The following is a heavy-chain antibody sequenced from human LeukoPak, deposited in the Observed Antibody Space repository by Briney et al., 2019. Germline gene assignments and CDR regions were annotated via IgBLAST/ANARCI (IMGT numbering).Heavy chain of an antibody. J-gene: IGHJ4*02. Sequence: SETLSLTCTVSGGSISSYFWSWIRQPPGKGLEWIGYISYSGSTNYNPSLKSRVTISVDTSKSQFSLKLSSVTAADTAVYYCARDRGGYSTFDYWGQGTLVTVSS. CDR3: ARDRGGYSTFDY. CDR2: ISYSGST. CDR1: GGSISSYF. V-gene: IGHV4-59*01. D-gene: IGHD5-24*01.